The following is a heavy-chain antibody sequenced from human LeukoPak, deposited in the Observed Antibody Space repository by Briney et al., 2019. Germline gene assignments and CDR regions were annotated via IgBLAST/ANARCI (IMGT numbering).Heavy chain of an antibody. Sequence: SVKVSCKASGGTFSSHTISWVRQAPGQGLEWMGGIIPIFGTANYAQKFQGRVTITADESTSTAYMELSSLRSEDTAVYYCARIVGARGYFDYWGQGTLVTVSS. V-gene: IGHV1-69*01. CDR2: IIPIFGTA. J-gene: IGHJ4*02. D-gene: IGHD1-26*01. CDR1: GGTFSSHT. CDR3: ARIVGARGYFDY.